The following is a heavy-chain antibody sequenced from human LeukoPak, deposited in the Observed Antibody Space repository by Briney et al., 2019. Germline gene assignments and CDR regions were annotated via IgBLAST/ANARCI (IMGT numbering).Heavy chain of an antibody. Sequence: TGGSLRLSCAASGFTFSSYSINWVRQAPGKGLEWVAVISYDGSNKYYADSVKGRFTISRDNSKNTLYLQMNSLRAEDTAVYYCARWGGTDYTDSSGYFDYWGQGTLVTVSS. CDR1: GFTFSSYS. CDR3: ARWGGTDYTDSSGYFDY. V-gene: IGHV3-30*03. D-gene: IGHD3-22*01. CDR2: ISYDGSNK. J-gene: IGHJ4*02.